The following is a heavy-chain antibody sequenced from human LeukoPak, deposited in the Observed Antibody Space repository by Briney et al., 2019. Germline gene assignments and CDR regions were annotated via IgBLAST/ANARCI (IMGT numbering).Heavy chain of an antibody. J-gene: IGHJ4*02. Sequence: PGGSLRLSCAGSEFTFSNYAMNWVRQAPGKGLEWVSGVSTSGSLTYYADSVKGRFTISRDNSKSILFLQMNSLTVEDTAIYYWAKGWFGETLHGPHVHWGQGTLVTVSS. D-gene: IGHD3-10*01. CDR2: VSTSGSLT. CDR1: EFTFSNYA. CDR3: AKGWFGETLHGPHVH. V-gene: IGHV3-23*01.